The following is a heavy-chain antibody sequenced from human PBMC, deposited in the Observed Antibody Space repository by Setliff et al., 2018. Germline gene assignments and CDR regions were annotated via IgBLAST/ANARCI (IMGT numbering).Heavy chain of an antibody. Sequence: PGESLKISCVASQFPFTMYGVNWVRQAPGKGLEWLTFIRFDGNTKYYAESVKGRFTVSRDNTQNTLFLQMNGLRPEDTGVYFCTKESRQLVWTGAFDLWGPGTMVTVSS. V-gene: IGHV3-30*02. CDR1: QFPFTMYG. J-gene: IGHJ3*01. CDR3: TKESRQLVWTGAFDL. D-gene: IGHD6-13*01. CDR2: IRFDGNTK.